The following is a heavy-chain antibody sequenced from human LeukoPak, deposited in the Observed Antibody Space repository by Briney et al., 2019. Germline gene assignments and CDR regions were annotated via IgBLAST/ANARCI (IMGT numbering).Heavy chain of an antibody. V-gene: IGHV4-39*01. Sequence: PSETLSLTCTVSGVSIISTSYYWGWIRQPPGKGLEWIGTIYYSGSTYYNPSRKSRVTISVDTTKNQFSLKLRSVTAADTAVYYCARLGFCSGGSCYGEYYFDYWGQGTLVTVSS. CDR3: ARLGFCSGGSCYGEYYFDY. CDR1: GVSIISTSYY. D-gene: IGHD2-15*01. CDR2: IYYSGST. J-gene: IGHJ4*02.